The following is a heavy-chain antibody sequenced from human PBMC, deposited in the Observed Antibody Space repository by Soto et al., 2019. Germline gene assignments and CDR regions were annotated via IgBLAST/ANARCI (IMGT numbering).Heavy chain of an antibody. CDR1: GGSISSYY. J-gene: IGHJ5*02. D-gene: IGHD3-9*01. CDR3: ARHQGIGTKIRYFAWFDP. Sequence: PSETLSLTCTVSGGSISSYYWSWIRQPPGKGLEWIGYIYYSGSTNYNPSLKSRVTISVDTSKNQFPLKLSSVTAADTAVYYCARHQGIGTKIRYFAWFDPWGQGTLVTVSS. CDR2: IYYSGST. V-gene: IGHV4-59*08.